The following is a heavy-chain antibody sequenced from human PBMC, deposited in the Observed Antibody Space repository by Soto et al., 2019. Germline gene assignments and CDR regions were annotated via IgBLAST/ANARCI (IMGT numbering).Heavy chain of an antibody. Sequence: ASVKVSCKASGYTFTGYYMHWVRQAPGQGLEWMGWINPNSGGTNYAQKFQGWVTMTRDTSISTAYMELSRLRSDDTAVYYCAREIYTEGEPLFDYWGQGTLVTVSS. CDR1: GYTFTGYY. D-gene: IGHD3-16*01. CDR2: INPNSGGT. CDR3: AREIYTEGEPLFDY. V-gene: IGHV1-2*04. J-gene: IGHJ4*02.